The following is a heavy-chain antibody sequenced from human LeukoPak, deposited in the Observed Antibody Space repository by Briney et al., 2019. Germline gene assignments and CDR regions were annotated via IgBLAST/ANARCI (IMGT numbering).Heavy chain of an antibody. V-gene: IGHV3-21*01. J-gene: IGHJ5*01. D-gene: IGHD3-16*01. Sequence: PGGSLRLSCAASEFSFSIYSMNWVRQAPGKGLEWVSSITSSSNYIYYADSVKGRFTISRDNAKNSLYLQMNSLRAEDTAVYYCARAMNTWGEGFDSWGQGTLVTVSS. CDR3: ARAMNTWGEGFDS. CDR2: ITSSSNYI. CDR1: EFSFSIYS.